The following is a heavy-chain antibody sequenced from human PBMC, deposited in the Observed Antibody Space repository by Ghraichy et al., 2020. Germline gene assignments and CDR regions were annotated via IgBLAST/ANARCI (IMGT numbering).Heavy chain of an antibody. V-gene: IGHV3-7*01. J-gene: IGHJ6*02. Sequence: GGSLRLSCAASGFTFSSYWMSWVRQAPGKGLEWVANIKQDGSEKYYVDSVNGRFTISRDNAKNSLYLQMNSLRAEDTAVYYCARDRGYSYGYDYYYGMDVWGQGTTVTVSS. CDR3: ARDRGYSYGYDYYYGMDV. CDR1: GFTFSSYW. D-gene: IGHD5-18*01. CDR2: IKQDGSEK.